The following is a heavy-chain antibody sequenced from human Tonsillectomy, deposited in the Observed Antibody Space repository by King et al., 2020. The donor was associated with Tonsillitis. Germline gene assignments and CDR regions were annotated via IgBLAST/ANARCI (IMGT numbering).Heavy chain of an antibody. V-gene: IGHV4-39*01. CDR2: IFYSGST. D-gene: IGHD5-18*01. J-gene: IGHJ6*03. CDR1: GGSISSNDYY. Sequence: QLQESGPGLVKPSETLSLTCTVSGGSISSNDYYWGWVRQPPGKGLEWIGSIFYSGSTHYHPSLKSRVTISVDTSKNQFSLKLSSVTAADMAVYYCARLREATAGYYYYYYMDVWGKGTTVTVSS. CDR3: ARLREATAGYYYYYYMDV.